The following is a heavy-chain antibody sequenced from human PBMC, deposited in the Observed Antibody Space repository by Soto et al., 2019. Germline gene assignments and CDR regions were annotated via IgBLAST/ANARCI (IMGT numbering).Heavy chain of an antibody. CDR1: GGTFSSYA. CDR3: ARPGSGSYPSSFYYGMDV. V-gene: IGHV1-69*01. CDR2: IIPIFGTA. Sequence: QVQLVQSGAEVKKPGSSVKVSCKASGGTFSSYAISWVRQAPGQGLEWMGGIIPIFGTANSAQNFQGSVTITADESMSTAYMELSSLRSDDTAVYYCARPGSGSYPSSFYYGMDVWGQCPTVTVSS. J-gene: IGHJ6*02. D-gene: IGHD3-10*01.